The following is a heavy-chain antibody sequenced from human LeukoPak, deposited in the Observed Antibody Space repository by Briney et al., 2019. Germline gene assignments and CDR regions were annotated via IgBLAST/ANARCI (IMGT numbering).Heavy chain of an antibody. CDR2: ISYDGSNK. CDR1: GFTFSSYG. Sequence: PGGSLRLSCAASGFTFSSYGMHWVRQAPGKGLEWVAVISYDGSNKYYADFVKGRFTISRDNSKNTLYLQMNSLRAEDTAVYYCARDEGLAFDIWGQGTMVTVSS. CDR3: ARDEGLAFDI. D-gene: IGHD5/OR15-5a*01. J-gene: IGHJ3*02. V-gene: IGHV3-30*03.